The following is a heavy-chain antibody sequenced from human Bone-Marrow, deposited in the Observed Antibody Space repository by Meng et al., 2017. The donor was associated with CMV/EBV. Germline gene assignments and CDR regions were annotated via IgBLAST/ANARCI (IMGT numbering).Heavy chain of an antibody. V-gene: IGHV4-34*01. CDR1: GGPFNAYF. J-gene: IGHJ6*02. CDR2: INNSGVT. Sequence: SETLSLPCPVHGGPFNAYFWNWIRQSPGKGLEWFGAINNSGVTNYIPSLKSRLTISLDTSKGQFSLKVRSVTAADTAVYYCARGRRASVWVGDVFYYHQYGMNVWAQGTTVTVSS. D-gene: IGHD3-10*01. CDR3: ARGRRASVWVGDVFYYHQYGMNV.